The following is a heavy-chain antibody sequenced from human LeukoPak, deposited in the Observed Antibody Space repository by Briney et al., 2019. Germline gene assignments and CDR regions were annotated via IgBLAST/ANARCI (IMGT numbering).Heavy chain of an antibody. CDR2: IYTSGST. CDR1: GGSIISYY. V-gene: IGHV4-4*07. D-gene: IGHD3-22*01. J-gene: IGHJ4*02. CDR3: ARARYYYDSSGSHFDY. Sequence: SETLSLTCTVSGGSIISYYWSWIRQPAGKGLEWIGRIYTSGSTNYNPSLKSRVTMSVDTSKNQFSLKLSSVTAADTAVYYCARARYYYDSSGSHFDYWGQGTLVTVSS.